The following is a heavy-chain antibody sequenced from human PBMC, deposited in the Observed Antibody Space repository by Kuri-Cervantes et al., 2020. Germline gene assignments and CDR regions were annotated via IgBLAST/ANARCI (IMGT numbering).Heavy chain of an antibody. D-gene: IGHD2-15*01. CDR3: AKTLGYCSGGSCYSAEY. Sequence: SETLSLTCTVSGGSVSSGSYYWSWIRQPPGKGLEWIGYIYYSGSTNYNPSLKSRVTISVDTSKNQFSLKLSSVTAADTAAYHCAKTLGYCSGGSCYSAEYWGQGTLVTVSS. CDR2: IYYSGST. V-gene: IGHV4-61*01. CDR1: GGSVSSGSYY. J-gene: IGHJ4*02.